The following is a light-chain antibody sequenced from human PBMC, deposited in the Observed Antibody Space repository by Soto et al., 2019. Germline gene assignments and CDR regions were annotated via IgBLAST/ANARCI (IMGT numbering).Light chain of an antibody. CDR2: AAS. CDR1: QSVRGN. V-gene: IGKV3-15*01. CDR3: QQYNHWPVA. J-gene: IGKJ2*01. Sequence: ERLMTQSPATLSVSPGERATLSCRASQSVRGNLAWYQQKPGQAPRLLIYAASIRATGIPARFSGSGSGTEFTLTISSLQSADFALYYCQQYNHWPVAFGQGTKLEIK.